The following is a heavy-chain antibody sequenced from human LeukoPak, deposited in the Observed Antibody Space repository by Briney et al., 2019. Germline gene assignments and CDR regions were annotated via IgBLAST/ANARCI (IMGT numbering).Heavy chain of an antibody. CDR2: IKQDGTSK. CDR1: GFTFSRSW. D-gene: IGHD2-21*01. J-gene: IGHJ4*02. CDR3: ARHGDYCFDL. Sequence: PGGSLRLSCAASGFTFSRSWMGWVRQAPGKGLEWVANIKQDGTSKYYVDSVMGRFTISRDNAENSVYLQMNSLSPGDTAVYYCARHGDYCFDLWGPGTRVTVSS. V-gene: IGHV3-7*02.